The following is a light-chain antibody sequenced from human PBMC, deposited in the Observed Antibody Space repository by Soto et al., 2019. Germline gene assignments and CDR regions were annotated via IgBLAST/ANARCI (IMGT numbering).Light chain of an antibody. CDR1: QSVSSN. CDR2: DAC. J-gene: IGKJ5*01. V-gene: IGKV3-15*01. Sequence: EVGMSQSPGTLSVSPEERATLSCRASQSVSSNLAWYQQNPAQAPMLLISDACTRATGIPARFSGSGSGTEFTLTVIRLQYEDVDVYYSQPYINWPITFTQTTRL. CDR3: QPYINWPIT.